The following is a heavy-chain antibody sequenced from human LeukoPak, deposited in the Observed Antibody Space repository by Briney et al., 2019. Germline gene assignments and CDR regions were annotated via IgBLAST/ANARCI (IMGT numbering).Heavy chain of an antibody. D-gene: IGHD3-10*01. V-gene: IGHV3-21*01. CDR1: GFTFSSYS. CDR3: ARVDMVRGVAVDAFDT. CDR2: ISSSSSYI. J-gene: IGHJ3*02. Sequence: PGGSLRLSCAASGFTFSSYSMNWVRQAPGKGLEWVSSISSSSSYIYYADSVKGRFTVSRDNAKNSLYLQMNSLRAEDTAVYYCARVDMVRGVAVDAFDTWGQGTMVTVSS.